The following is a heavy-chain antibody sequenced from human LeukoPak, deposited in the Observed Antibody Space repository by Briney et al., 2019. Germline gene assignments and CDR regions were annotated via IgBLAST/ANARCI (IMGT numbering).Heavy chain of an antibody. CDR1: GASVSGSNYY. J-gene: IGHJ4*02. CDR3: ARRGSGYFKSRDY. Sequence: SETLSLTCAVSGASVSGSNYYWGWIRQPPGKGLEWIGNIYSSGSTYYNPSLKSRVTISVDTSKNQFSLKLSSVTAADTAVYYCARRGSGYFKSRDYWGQGTLVTVSS. CDR2: IYSSGST. V-gene: IGHV4-39*01. D-gene: IGHD3-10*01.